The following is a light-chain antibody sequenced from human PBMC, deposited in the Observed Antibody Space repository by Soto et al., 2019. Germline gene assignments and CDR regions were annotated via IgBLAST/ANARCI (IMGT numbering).Light chain of an antibody. V-gene: IGKV3-11*01. CDR1: QSIHTS. CDR3: QQRSNWPSIT. CDR2: DST. Sequence: VLTQSPATLSLSPGERATLSCRASQSIHTSLAWYQQKSGKPPRLVIYDSTLRANGVPDRFGGSRSGTEFTLTISSLQAEDSAVYYCQQRSNWPSITFGQGTRLEI. J-gene: IGKJ5*01.